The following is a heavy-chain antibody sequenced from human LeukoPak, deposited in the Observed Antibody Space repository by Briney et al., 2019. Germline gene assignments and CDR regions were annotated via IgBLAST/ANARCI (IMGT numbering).Heavy chain of an antibody. D-gene: IGHD6-25*01. Sequence: QSGGSLRLSCAASGFTFSSYAMSWLRQAPGKGLEWVSAVSGDGDSTYYAGSVKGRFTVSRDNSKNTLYLQMNGLRAEDTAVYYCAKEISGSWFEHWGQGTLVTVSS. CDR3: AKEISGSWFEH. CDR1: GFTFSSYA. V-gene: IGHV3-23*01. CDR2: VSGDGDST. J-gene: IGHJ5*02.